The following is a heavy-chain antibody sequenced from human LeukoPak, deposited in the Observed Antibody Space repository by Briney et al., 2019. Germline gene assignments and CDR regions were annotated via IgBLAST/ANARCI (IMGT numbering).Heavy chain of an antibody. V-gene: IGHV4-38-2*02. CDR3: ARALGGSGYYYYYYMDV. Sequence: PSETLSLTCTVSGYSISSGYYWGWIRQPPGKGLEWIGSIYHSGSTYYNPSLKSRVTISVDTSKNQFSLKLSSVTAADTAVYYCARALGGSGYYYYYYMDVWGKGTTVTISS. CDR1: GYSISSGYY. CDR2: IYHSGST. J-gene: IGHJ6*03. D-gene: IGHD3-10*01.